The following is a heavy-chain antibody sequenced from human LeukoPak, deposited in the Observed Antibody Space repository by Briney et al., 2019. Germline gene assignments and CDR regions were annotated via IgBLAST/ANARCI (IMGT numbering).Heavy chain of an antibody. V-gene: IGHV4-38-2*02. D-gene: IGHD6-25*01. CDR3: ARVGFGGIAAYYYYMDV. Sequence: PSETLSLTCTVSGYSISSGYYWGWIRQPPGKGLEWIGSIYYSGSTYYNPSLKSRVTISVDTSKNQFSLKLSSVTAADTAVYYCARVGFGGIAAYYYYMDVWGKGTTVTVSS. CDR1: GYSISSGYY. J-gene: IGHJ6*03. CDR2: IYYSGST.